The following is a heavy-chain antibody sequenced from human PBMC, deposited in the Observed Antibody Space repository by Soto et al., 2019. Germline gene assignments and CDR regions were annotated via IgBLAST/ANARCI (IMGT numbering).Heavy chain of an antibody. CDR3: ARVGTTQYYYYYMDV. D-gene: IGHD1-1*01. Sequence: QVQLQESGPGLVKPSQTLSLTCTVSGGSISSGGYYWSWIRQHPGKGLEWIGYIYYSGSTYYNPSLKSRVTISVDTSKNQFSLKLSSVTAADTAVYYCARVGTTQYYYYYMDVWGKGTTVTVSS. CDR2: IYYSGST. J-gene: IGHJ6*03. V-gene: IGHV4-31*03. CDR1: GGSISSGGYY.